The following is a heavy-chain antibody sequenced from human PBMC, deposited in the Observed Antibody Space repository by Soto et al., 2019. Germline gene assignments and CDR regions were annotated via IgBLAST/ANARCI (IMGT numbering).Heavy chain of an antibody. J-gene: IGHJ4*02. CDR1: GDSITNSNW. Sequence: NPSETLSLTCAVSGDSITNSNWWSWVRQAPGKGLEWIGEIYHSGATTYNPSLKSRATISVDPSNNHFSLELTSVTAADTAVYFCARDLGTGTDYWGQGTLVTVSS. CDR3: ARDLGTGTDY. CDR2: IYHSGAT. D-gene: IGHD1-1*01. V-gene: IGHV4-4*02.